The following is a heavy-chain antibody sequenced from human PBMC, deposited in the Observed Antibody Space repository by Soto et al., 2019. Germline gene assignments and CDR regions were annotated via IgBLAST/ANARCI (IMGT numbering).Heavy chain of an antibody. Sequence: GGSLRLSCAASGFTFSSYWMHWVRQAPGKGLVWVSRINSDGSSTSYADSVKGRFTISRDNAKNTLYLQMNSLRAEDTAVYYCAREDYTRYYYYGMDVWGQGTTVTVSS. CDR3: AREDYTRYYYYGMDV. CDR2: INSDGSST. V-gene: IGHV3-74*01. CDR1: GFTFSSYW. J-gene: IGHJ6*02. D-gene: IGHD4-4*01.